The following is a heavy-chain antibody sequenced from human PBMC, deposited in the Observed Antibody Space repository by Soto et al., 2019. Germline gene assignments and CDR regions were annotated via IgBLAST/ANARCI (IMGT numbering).Heavy chain of an antibody. CDR2: VYHSGRT. Sequence: PSETLSLTCTVSGGSISNGYYYCSWVRQNAGKGLEWIGHVYHSGRTYYRPSLKSRVTIAVDTSKNQFSLNLSSVTAANTAVYYCARFNWYFDLWGRGTLVTASS. V-gene: IGHV4-31*03. CDR1: GGSISNGYYY. CDR3: ARFNWYFDL. J-gene: IGHJ2*01.